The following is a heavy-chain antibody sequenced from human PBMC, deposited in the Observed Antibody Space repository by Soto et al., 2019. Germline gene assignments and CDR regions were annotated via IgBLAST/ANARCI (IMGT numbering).Heavy chain of an antibody. V-gene: IGHV3-23*01. CDR2: VNAGGSST. D-gene: IGHD6-25*01. CDR3: AKGSASGSPYYFDF. J-gene: IGHJ4*02. Sequence: GGSLRLSCAASGFTFSNYAMSWVRQPPGKGLQWVSAVNAGGSSTYHADSVRGRFTISRDNTKNTLFLQMNRLRADDTAVYYCAKGSASGSPYYFDFWGPGTLVTVSS. CDR1: GFTFSNYA.